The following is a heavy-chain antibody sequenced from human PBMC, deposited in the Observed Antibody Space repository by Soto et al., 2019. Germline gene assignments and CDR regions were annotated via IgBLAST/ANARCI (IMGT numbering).Heavy chain of an antibody. J-gene: IGHJ4*02. D-gene: IGHD3-22*01. Sequence: PGGSLRRSCAASGCTFSSYSMHWVRQAPGKGLEWVAVIWYDGSNKYYADSVKGRFAISRDNSKNTLYLQMNSLRAEDTAVYYCASKDVDSGYYSGQGPLVTVSS. CDR1: GCTFSSYS. CDR2: IWYDGSNK. V-gene: IGHV3-33*01. CDR3: ASKDVDSGYY.